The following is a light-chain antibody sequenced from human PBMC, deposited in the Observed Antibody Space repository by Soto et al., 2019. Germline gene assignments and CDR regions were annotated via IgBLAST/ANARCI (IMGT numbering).Light chain of an antibody. Sequence: EIVMTQSPGTLSVSPGERATLSCRASQSVSINLAWYQQKPGQAPRLLIYDASTRATGIPARFSGSGSGTEFTLTISSLQSKDFAVYYCQQRSNWPPLTFGGGTKVEIK. V-gene: IGKV3D-15*01. CDR3: QQRSNWPPLT. CDR1: QSVSIN. J-gene: IGKJ4*01. CDR2: DAS.